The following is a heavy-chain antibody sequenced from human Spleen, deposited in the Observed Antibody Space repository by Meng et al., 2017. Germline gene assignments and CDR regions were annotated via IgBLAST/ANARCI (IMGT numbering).Heavy chain of an antibody. J-gene: IGHJ4*02. V-gene: IGHV1-8*03. CDR2: MNPNSGNP. CDR1: GYTFTSYD. CDR3: ARGTTPAGDY. D-gene: IGHD6-19*01. Sequence: LVEAGDEVKNPGAPVKVSCKASGYTFTSYDINWVRQATGQGIEWMGWMNPNSGNPGYAQKFQGRVTITRNTSISTAYMELSSLRSEDTAVYYCARGTTPAGDYWGQGTLVTVSS.